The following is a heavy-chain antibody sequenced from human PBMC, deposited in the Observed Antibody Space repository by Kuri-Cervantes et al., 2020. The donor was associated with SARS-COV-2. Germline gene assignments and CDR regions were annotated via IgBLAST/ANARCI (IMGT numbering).Heavy chain of an antibody. CDR1: GFTFSSYA. CDR3: ARDSPYSNYVDY. J-gene: IGHJ4*02. Sequence: GGSLRLSCAASGFTFSSYAMHWVRQAPGKGLEWVAVISYDGSNKYYADSVKGRFTISRDNSKNTLYLQMNSLRAEDTAVYYCARDSPYSNYVDYWGQGTLVTDSS. D-gene: IGHD4-11*01. CDR2: ISYDGSNK. V-gene: IGHV3-30-3*01.